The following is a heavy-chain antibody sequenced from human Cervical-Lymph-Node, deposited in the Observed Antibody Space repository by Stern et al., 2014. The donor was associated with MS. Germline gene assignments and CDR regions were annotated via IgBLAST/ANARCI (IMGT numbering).Heavy chain of an antibody. D-gene: IGHD6-19*01. CDR1: GFRFDLYA. CDR2: ISWNSVSI. Sequence: VQLVESGGDLVQPGRSLRLSCAASGFRFDLYAMHWVRQAPGKGLEWVAGISWNSVSIGYAGSVKGLFTISRDNVKNFLYLQMDSLRPEDTALYYCAKEIRRADSSPDYWGQGALVTVSS. J-gene: IGHJ4*02. V-gene: IGHV3-9*01. CDR3: AKEIRRADSSPDY.